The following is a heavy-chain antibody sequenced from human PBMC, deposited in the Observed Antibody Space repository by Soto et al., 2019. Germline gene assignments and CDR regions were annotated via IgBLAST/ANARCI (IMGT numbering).Heavy chain of an antibody. CDR3: ARGRDCNYFAYYYYYYMDV. D-gene: IGHD1-7*01. V-gene: IGHV1-8*01. J-gene: IGHJ6*03. CDR1: GYTFTSYD. Sequence: ASVKVSCKASGYTFTSYDINWVRQATGQGLEWMGWMNPNSGNTGYAQKFQGRVTMTRNTSISTAYMELSSLRSEDTAVYYCARGRDCNYFAYYYYYYMDVWGKGTTVTVSS. CDR2: MNPNSGNT.